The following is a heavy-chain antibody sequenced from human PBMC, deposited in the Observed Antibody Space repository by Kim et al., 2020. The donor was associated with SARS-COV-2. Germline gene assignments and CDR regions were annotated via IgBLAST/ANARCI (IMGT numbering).Heavy chain of an antibody. Sequence: GGSLRLSCAASGFTFRSYGMHWVRQAPGKGLEWVAVISYDVSNKYYADSVKGRFTISRDNSKNTLYLQMNSLRAEDTAVYYCARDPTYYDILTGYYYPYYYYGMDVWGQGTTVTVSS. CDR1: GFTFRSYG. CDR3: ARDPTYYDILTGYYYPYYYYGMDV. D-gene: IGHD3-9*01. V-gene: IGHV3-33*05. J-gene: IGHJ6*02. CDR2: ISYDVSNK.